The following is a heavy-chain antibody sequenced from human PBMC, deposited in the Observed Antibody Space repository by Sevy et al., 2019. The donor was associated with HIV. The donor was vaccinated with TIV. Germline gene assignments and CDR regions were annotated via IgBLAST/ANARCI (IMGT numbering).Heavy chain of an antibody. CDR1: GGTFSSYA. D-gene: IGHD6-19*01. V-gene: IGHV1-69*13. CDR2: IIPIFGTA. CDR3: ARDRPNSSGFYGIDV. Sequence: ASVKVSCKASGGTFSSYAISWVRQAPGQGLEWMGGIIPIFGTANYAQKFQGRVTITADESTSTAYMELSSLRSEDTAVYYCARDRPNSSGFYGIDVWGQGTTVTVSS. J-gene: IGHJ6*02.